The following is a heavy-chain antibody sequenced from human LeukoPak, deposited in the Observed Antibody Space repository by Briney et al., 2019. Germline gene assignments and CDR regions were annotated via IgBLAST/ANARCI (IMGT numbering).Heavy chain of an antibody. J-gene: IGHJ5*02. D-gene: IGHD4-23*01. CDR3: AKIPSATVVTSFGL. CDR2: ISYDGSNK. V-gene: IGHV3-30*18. Sequence: GGSLRLSCAASGFTFSSYGMHWVRQAPGKGLEWVAVISYDGSNKYYADSVKGRFTISRDNPKNTLYLQMNSLRAEDTAVYYCAKIPSATVVTSFGLWGQGTLVTVSS. CDR1: GFTFSSYG.